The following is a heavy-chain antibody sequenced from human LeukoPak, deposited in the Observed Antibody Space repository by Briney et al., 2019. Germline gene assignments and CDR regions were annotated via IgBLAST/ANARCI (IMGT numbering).Heavy chain of an antibody. CDR2: INHRGST. V-gene: IGHV4-34*01. D-gene: IGHD2-2*01. Sequence: SETLSLTCTVSGGSISSYYWSWIRQPPGKGLEWIGEINHRGSTNYNPSLKSRVTVSVDTSKNQFSLKLSSVTAADTAVYYCARGGLRRCSSTSCYPSWFDPWGQGILVTVSS. J-gene: IGHJ5*02. CDR3: ARGGLRRCSSTSCYPSWFDP. CDR1: GGSISSYY.